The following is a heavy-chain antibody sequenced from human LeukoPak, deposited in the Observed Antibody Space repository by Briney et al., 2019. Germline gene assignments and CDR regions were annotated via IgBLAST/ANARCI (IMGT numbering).Heavy chain of an antibody. D-gene: IGHD3-22*01. Sequence: GGSLRLSCAASGFTFDDYGMSWVRRAPGKGLEWVSSINWNGGSTYYADSVKGRFTISRDNAKNSLYLQMNSLRAEDTAVYYCARDTVIVPGEAFDIWGQGTMVTVSS. J-gene: IGHJ3*02. CDR1: GFTFDDYG. V-gene: IGHV3-20*04. CDR2: INWNGGST. CDR3: ARDTVIVPGEAFDI.